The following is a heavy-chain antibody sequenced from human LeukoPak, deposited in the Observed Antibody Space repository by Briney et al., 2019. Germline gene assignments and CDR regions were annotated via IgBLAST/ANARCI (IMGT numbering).Heavy chain of an antibody. Sequence: GESLKISCKGSGYSFTNYWIGWVRQMPGKGLEWMGIIYPDDSDTRYSPSFQGQVTISADKSITTAYLQWSSLKASDTAMYYCARRVVIAAHDAFDIWGQGTTVSVSS. CDR2: IYPDDSDT. CDR1: GYSFTNYW. V-gene: IGHV5-51*01. CDR3: ARRVVIAAHDAFDI. D-gene: IGHD2-15*01. J-gene: IGHJ3*02.